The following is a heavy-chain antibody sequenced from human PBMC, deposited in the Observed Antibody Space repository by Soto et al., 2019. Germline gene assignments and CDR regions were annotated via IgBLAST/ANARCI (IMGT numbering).Heavy chain of an antibody. CDR2: IFPTDSDT. CDR3: APKDKSGYFNFFVP. Sequence: GESLKISCRTSGYRFTSYWIAWVRQMPGKGLEWMGIIFPTDSDTRYSPSFQGQVTISADRSTRTVFLQWASLKASDTAVSFCAPKDKSGYFNFFVPWGQGTLVTVSS. V-gene: IGHV5-51*01. D-gene: IGHD3-22*01. CDR1: GYRFTSYW. J-gene: IGHJ5*02.